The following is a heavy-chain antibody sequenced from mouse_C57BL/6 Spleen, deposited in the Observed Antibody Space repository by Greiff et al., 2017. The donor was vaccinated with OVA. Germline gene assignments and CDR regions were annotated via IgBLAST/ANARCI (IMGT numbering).Heavy chain of an antibody. Sequence: QVHVKQPGAELVKPGASVKMSCKASGYTFTSYWITWVKQRPGQGLEWIGDIYPGSGSTNYNEKFKSKATLTVDTSSSTAYMQLSSLTSEDSAVYYCARRALYFDYWGQGTTLTVSS. D-gene: IGHD3-1*01. V-gene: IGHV1-55*01. CDR1: GYTFTSYW. CDR2: IYPGSGST. CDR3: ARRALYFDY. J-gene: IGHJ2*01.